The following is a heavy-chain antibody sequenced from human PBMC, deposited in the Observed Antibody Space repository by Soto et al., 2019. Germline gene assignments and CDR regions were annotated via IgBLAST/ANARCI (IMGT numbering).Heavy chain of an antibody. CDR3: AKNVSTSGHFDY. V-gene: IGHV4-4*02. D-gene: IGHD2-2*01. CDR1: GDTISSTRW. J-gene: IGHJ4*02. Sequence: SETLSLTCTVSGDTISSTRWWSWVRLSPGKGLEWIGEIYHLGRTNYNPSLKSRVTISVDKSKNEFSLNLNSLTAADTAVYYCAKNVSTSGHFDYWGPGTLVTVSS. CDR2: IYHLGRT.